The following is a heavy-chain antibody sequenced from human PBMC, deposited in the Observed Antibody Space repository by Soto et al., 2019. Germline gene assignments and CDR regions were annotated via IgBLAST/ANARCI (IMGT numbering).Heavy chain of an antibody. CDR3: ARSPPQPPGPGFFFDY. CDR1: GYTFTGYY. Sequence: ASVKVSCKASGYTFTGYYMHWVRQAPGQGLEWMGWINPNSGGTNYAQKFQGWVTMTRDTSISTAYMELSRLRSDDTAVYYCARSPPQPPGPGFFFDYWAQGTLVPAS. V-gene: IGHV1-2*04. J-gene: IGHJ4*02. D-gene: IGHD3-10*01. CDR2: INPNSGGT.